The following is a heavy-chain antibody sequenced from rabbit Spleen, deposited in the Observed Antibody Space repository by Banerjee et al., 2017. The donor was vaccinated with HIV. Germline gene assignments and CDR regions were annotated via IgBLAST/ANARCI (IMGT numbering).Heavy chain of an antibody. V-gene: IGHV1S45*01. CDR2: IGTGDGRT. CDR1: GFSFSSSYW. D-gene: IGHD6-1*01. Sequence: QEQLEESGGDLVKPEGSLTLTCTASGFSFSSSYWICWVRQAPGKGLEWIACIGTGDGRTYYASWAKGRFTISKTSSTTVTLQMTSLTAADTATYFCARGGYGWLLYFALWGPGPWSPS. CDR3: ARGGYGWLLYFAL. J-gene: IGHJ4*01.